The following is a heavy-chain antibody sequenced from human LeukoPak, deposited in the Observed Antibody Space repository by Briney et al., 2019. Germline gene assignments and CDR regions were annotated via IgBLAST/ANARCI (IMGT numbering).Heavy chain of an antibody. Sequence: GGSLRLSCAASGFTFSSYAMHWVRQAPGKGLEWVAVISYDGSNKYYADSVKGRFTISRDNSKNTLYLQMNSLGAEDTAVYYCARGPLQLGYCSSTSCYLPIDYWGQGTLVTVSS. J-gene: IGHJ4*02. CDR2: ISYDGSNK. CDR1: GFTFSSYA. V-gene: IGHV3-30-3*01. CDR3: ARGPLQLGYCSSTSCYLPIDY. D-gene: IGHD2-2*01.